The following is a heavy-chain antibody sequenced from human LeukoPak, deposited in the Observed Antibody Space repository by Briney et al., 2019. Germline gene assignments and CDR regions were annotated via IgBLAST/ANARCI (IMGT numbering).Heavy chain of an antibody. CDR1: GFTFSTYW. D-gene: IGHD2-15*01. Sequence: GGSLRLSYAASGFTFSTYWMSWVRQAPGKGLEWVANIHQDGNERYYVDSVKGRFTISRDNAKNSLYLQMNSLRAEDTAVYYCARGDKFSGDYWGQGTLVTVSS. V-gene: IGHV3-7*04. J-gene: IGHJ4*02. CDR2: IHQDGNER. CDR3: ARGDKFSGDY.